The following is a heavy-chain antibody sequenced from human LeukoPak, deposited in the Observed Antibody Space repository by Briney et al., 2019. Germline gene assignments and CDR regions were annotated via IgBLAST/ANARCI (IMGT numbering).Heavy chain of an antibody. CDR2: ISAYNGNT. CDR3: ARLSGTTYYYYYMDV. D-gene: IGHD1-7*01. V-gene: IGHV1-18*01. Sequence: ASVKVSCTASGYTFTSYGISWVRQAPGQGLEWIGCISAYNGNTNYAQNLQGRVTMTTDTSTSTAYMELRSLRSDDTAVYYCARLSGTTYYYYYMDVWGKGTTVTVSS. J-gene: IGHJ6*03. CDR1: GYTFTSYG.